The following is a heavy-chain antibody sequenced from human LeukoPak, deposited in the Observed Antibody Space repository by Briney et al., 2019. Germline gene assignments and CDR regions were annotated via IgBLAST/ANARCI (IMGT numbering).Heavy chain of an antibody. V-gene: IGHV3-30-3*01. D-gene: IGHD6-13*01. CDR1: GFTFSSYA. CDR2: ISYDGSNK. Sequence: PGRSLRLSCAASGFTFSSYAMHWVRQAPGKGLEWVAVISYDGSNKYYADSVKGRFTISRDNAKNSLYLQMNSLRAEDTAVYYCARDEGSWSWGQGTLVTVSS. CDR3: ARDEGSWS. J-gene: IGHJ5*02.